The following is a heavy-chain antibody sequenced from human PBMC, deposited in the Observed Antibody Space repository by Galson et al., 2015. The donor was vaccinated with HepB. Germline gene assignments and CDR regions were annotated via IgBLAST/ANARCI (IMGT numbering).Heavy chain of an antibody. CDR3: ARDNGEAGMDV. J-gene: IGHJ6*02. Sequence: SLRLSCAASGFTFSSYSMNWVRQAPGKGLEWVSSISSSSSYIYYADSVKGRFTISRDNAKNSLYLQMNSLRAEDTAVYYCARDNGEAGMDVWGQGTTVTVSS. CDR1: GFTFSSYS. V-gene: IGHV3-21*01. CDR2: ISSSSSYI.